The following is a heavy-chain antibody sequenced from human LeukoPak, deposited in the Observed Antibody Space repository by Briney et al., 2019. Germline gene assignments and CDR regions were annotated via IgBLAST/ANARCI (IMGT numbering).Heavy chain of an antibody. J-gene: IGHJ5*02. V-gene: IGHV4-61*02. CDR3: ARNFGPSGFDP. CDR2: IYTSGST. CDR1: GGSISSGSYY. Sequence: PSETLSLTCTVSGGSISSGSYYWSWIRQPAGKGLEWIGRIYTSGSTNYNPSLKSRVTISVDTSKNQFSLKLSSVTAADTAEYYCARNFGPSGFDPWGQGTLVTVSS. D-gene: IGHD3-10*01.